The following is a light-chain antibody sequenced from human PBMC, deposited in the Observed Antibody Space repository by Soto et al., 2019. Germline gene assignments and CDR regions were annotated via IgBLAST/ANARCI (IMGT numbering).Light chain of an antibody. Sequence: QSVLTQPPSASGTPGQRVTISCSGSSSNIGSSYVYWYQQLPGTAPKLLIYSNNQRPSGVPDRFSGSKSGTSASLAISGLRSEDEADYHCAAWDDSLSGPVFGGGTKLTVL. CDR2: SNN. V-gene: IGLV1-47*01. J-gene: IGLJ3*02. CDR1: SSNIGSSY. CDR3: AAWDDSLSGPV.